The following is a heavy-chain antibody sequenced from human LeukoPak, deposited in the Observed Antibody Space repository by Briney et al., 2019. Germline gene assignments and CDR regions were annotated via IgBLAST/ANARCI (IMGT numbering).Heavy chain of an antibody. V-gene: IGHV4-4*02. CDR3: ARELRYFDWSTSPYFDY. CDR1: GGSISSSNW. D-gene: IGHD3-9*01. J-gene: IGHJ4*02. Sequence: PSETLSLTCAVSGGSISSSNWWSWVRQPPGKGLEWIGEIYHSGSTNYNPSLKSRVTISVDKSKNQFSLKLSSVTAADTAVYYCARELRYFDWSTSPYFDYWGQGTLVTVSS. CDR2: IYHSGST.